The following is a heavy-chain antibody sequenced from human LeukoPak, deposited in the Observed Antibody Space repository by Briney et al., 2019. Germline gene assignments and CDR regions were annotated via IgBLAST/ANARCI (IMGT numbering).Heavy chain of an antibody. D-gene: IGHD6-19*01. CDR3: AATYSSGWYSHSDY. J-gene: IGHJ4*02. V-gene: IGHV3-20*04. Sequence: GGSLRLSCAASGCTFDDYGMSWVRQAPAKGPEWVSGINWNGGGTAYAASVKGRFTISRDNAKNSLYLQMNSLRAEDPALYYCAATYSSGWYSHSDYWGQGTLVTVSS. CDR2: INWNGGGT. CDR1: GCTFDDYG.